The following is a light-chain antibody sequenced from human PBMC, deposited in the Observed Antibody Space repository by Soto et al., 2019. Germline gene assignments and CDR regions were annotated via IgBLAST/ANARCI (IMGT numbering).Light chain of an antibody. Sequence: QSALTQPASVSGSPGQSITISCTGTSNDVGGYNYVSWYQQHPGKAPKLMIYDVSNRPSGVSNRFSGSKSGNTASLTISGLQAEDEADYHCRSYTRSSTIVFGGGTKLTVL. J-gene: IGLJ2*01. V-gene: IGLV2-14*01. CDR3: RSYTRSSTIV. CDR1: SNDVGGYNY. CDR2: DVS.